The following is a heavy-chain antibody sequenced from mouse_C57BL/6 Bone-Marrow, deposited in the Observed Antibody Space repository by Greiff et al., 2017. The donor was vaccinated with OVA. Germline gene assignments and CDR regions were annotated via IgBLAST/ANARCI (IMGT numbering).Heavy chain of an antibody. V-gene: IGHV5-6*01. CDR1: GFTFSSYG. CDR3: ARILLRYYLDY. D-gene: IGHD1-1*01. CDR2: ISSGGSYT. J-gene: IGHJ2*01. Sequence: EVKLMESGGDLVKPGGSLTLSCAASGFTFSSYGMSWVRQTPDKRLEWVATISSGGSYTYYPDSVKGRFTISRDNAKNTLYLQMSSLKSEDTAMYYCARILLRYYLDYWGQGTTITVSS.